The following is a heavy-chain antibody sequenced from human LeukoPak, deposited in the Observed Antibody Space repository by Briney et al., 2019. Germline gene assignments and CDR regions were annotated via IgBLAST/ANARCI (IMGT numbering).Heavy chain of an antibody. J-gene: IGHJ3*02. CDR1: GFTFSSYW. D-gene: IGHD3-3*01. Sequence: PGGSLRLSCAASGFTFSSYWMSWVRQAPGKGPDWVANIKQDGGEKYYVDSVKGRFTIFRDNAKNSPYLQMNSLRAEDTAVYYCARDAFSRISVFGVVSDAFDIWGQGTMVTVSS. CDR2: IKQDGGEK. CDR3: ARDAFSRISVFGVVSDAFDI. V-gene: IGHV3-7*01.